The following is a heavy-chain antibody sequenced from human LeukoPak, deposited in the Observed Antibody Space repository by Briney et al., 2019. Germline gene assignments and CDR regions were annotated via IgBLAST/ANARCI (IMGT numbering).Heavy chain of an antibody. CDR1: GFTFSSCA. D-gene: IGHD3-22*01. J-gene: IGHJ1*01. V-gene: IGHV3-23*01. Sequence: PGGSLRLSCAASGFTFSSCAMSWVRQAPGKGLEWVSGISGSGGSAYYADSVKGRFTISRDNSKNTLSLQMNSLRAEDTAVYYCAKDNYYDSSGYYGEYFQHWGQGTLVTVSS. CDR2: ISGSGGSA. CDR3: AKDNYYDSSGYYGEYFQH.